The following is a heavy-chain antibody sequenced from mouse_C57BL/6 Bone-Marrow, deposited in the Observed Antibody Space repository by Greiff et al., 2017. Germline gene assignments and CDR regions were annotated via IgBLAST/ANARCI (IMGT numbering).Heavy chain of an antibody. CDR2: INPYNGGT. D-gene: IGHD4-1*01. CDR1: GYTFTDYY. J-gene: IGHJ1*03. V-gene: IGHV1-19*01. Sequence: EVHLVESGPVLVKPGASVKMSCKASGYTFTDYYMNWVKQSHGKSLEWIGVINPYNGGTSYTQKFKGKATLTVDKSSSTAYMELNSLTSEDSAVYYCARRIGLGRNWDFDVWGTGTTVTVSS. CDR3: ARRIGLGRNWDFDV.